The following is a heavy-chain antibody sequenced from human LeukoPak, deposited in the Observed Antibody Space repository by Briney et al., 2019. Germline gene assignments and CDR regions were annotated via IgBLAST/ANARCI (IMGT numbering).Heavy chain of an antibody. V-gene: IGHV4-39*01. D-gene: IGHD3-22*01. CDR1: GGSISSSSYY. CDR2: IYYSGST. J-gene: IGHJ6*03. Sequence: SETLSLTCTVSGGSISSSSYYWGWIRQPPGKGLEWIGSIYYSGSTYYNPSLKSRVTISVDTSKNQFSLKLSSVTAADTAVYYCARENNYYDSSGYSPDAPGLFVPYYYYYMDVWGKGTTVTISS. CDR3: ARENNYYDSSGYSPDAPGLFVPYYYYYMDV.